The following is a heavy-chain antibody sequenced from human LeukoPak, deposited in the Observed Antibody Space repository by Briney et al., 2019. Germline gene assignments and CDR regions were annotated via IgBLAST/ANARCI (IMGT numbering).Heavy chain of an antibody. J-gene: IGHJ5*02. CDR3: ARETPMIKSGFDP. D-gene: IGHD3-22*01. CDR2: INHSGST. Sequence: SETLSLTCAVYGGSFSGYYWSWIRQPPGEGLEWIGEINHSGSTNYNPSLKSRVTISVDTSKNQFSLKLSSVTAADTAVYYCARETPMIKSGFDPWGQGTLVTVSS. CDR1: GGSFSGYY. V-gene: IGHV4-34*01.